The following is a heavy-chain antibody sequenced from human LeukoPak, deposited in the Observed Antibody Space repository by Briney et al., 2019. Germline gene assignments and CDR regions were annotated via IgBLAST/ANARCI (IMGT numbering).Heavy chain of an antibody. CDR3: ARKPASYSYYYYGMDV. D-gene: IGHD4-11*01. CDR1: EYTFTGYY. J-gene: IGHJ6*02. CDR2: INPNSGGT. Sequence: ASVKVSCKASEYTFTGYYMHWVRQAPGQGLEWMGWINPNSGGTNYAQKFQGRVTMTRDTSISTAYMELSRLRSDDTAVYYCARKPASYSYYYYGMDVWGQGTTVTVSS. V-gene: IGHV1-2*02.